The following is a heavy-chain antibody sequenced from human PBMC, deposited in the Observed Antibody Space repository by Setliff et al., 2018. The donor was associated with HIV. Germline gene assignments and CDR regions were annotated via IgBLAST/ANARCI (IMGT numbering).Heavy chain of an antibody. Sequence: SETLSLTCTVSGGSISSNSYYWGWIRQSPGKGLEWIGSVSYSGSTYYNPSLKSRVTISVDTSKNQFSPTLTSVTAADTAVYYCAKTNGENYWGQGTLVTVSS. CDR1: GGSISSNSYY. CDR3: AKTNGENY. D-gene: IGHD3-10*01. J-gene: IGHJ4*02. CDR2: VSYSGST. V-gene: IGHV4-39*07.